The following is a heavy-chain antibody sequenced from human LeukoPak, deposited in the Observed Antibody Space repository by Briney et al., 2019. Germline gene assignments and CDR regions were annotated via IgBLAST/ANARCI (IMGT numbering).Heavy chain of an antibody. V-gene: IGHV3-23*01. J-gene: IGHJ4*02. D-gene: IGHD4-17*01. CDR2: INGSGGST. CDR1: GFTFSSYA. CDR3: AEDDYGGCFEY. Sequence: GGSLRLSCAASGFTFSSYAMSWVRQAPGKGLEWVSAINGSGGSTYYADSVKGRFTISRDNSKNTLYLQMNSLRAEDTAVYYCAEDDYGGCFEYWGQGTLVTVSS.